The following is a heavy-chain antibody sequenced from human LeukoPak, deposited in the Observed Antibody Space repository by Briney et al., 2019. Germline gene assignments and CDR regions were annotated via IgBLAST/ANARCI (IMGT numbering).Heavy chain of an antibody. D-gene: IGHD3-3*01. CDR3: RLYYDFWSGLARSYYYYYYGMDV. Sequence: PGGSRRLSCTASGFTFGDYAMSWVRQAPGKGLEWVGFIRSKAYGGTTEYAASVKGRFTISRDDSKSIAYLRMNSLKTEDTAVYYCRLYYDFWSGLARSYYYYYYGMDVWGQGTTVTVSS. J-gene: IGHJ6*02. V-gene: IGHV3-49*04. CDR2: IRSKAYGGTT. CDR1: GFTFGDYA.